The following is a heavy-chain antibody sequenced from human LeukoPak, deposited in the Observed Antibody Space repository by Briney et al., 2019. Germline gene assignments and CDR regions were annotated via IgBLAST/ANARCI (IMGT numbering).Heavy chain of an antibody. Sequence: ASVKVSCKASGYTFTNYAMNWVRQAPGQRLKWMGWINAGNGNTKSSQRFQDRVTITRDTSASTAYMELNSLRSEDTAVYYCTRGIWSSHNKDYYFDYWGQGSLVTVSS. J-gene: IGHJ4*02. CDR1: GYTFTNYA. D-gene: IGHD2-2*01. CDR3: TRGIWSSHNKDYYFDY. V-gene: IGHV1-3*01. CDR2: INAGNGNT.